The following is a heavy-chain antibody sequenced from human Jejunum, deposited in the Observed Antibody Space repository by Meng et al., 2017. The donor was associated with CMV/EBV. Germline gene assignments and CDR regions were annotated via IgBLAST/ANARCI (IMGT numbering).Heavy chain of an antibody. D-gene: IGHD3-10*01. CDR2: IYYSGST. Sequence: YYGSWIRQPTGKGLEWIGYIYYSGSTNYNPSLKSRVTISVDTSKNQFSLKLSSVTAADTAVYYCARDAPGSGSYRASYYYYGMDVWGQGTTVTVSS. J-gene: IGHJ6*02. CDR1: YY. V-gene: IGHV4-59*01. CDR3: ARDAPGSGSYRASYYYYGMDV.